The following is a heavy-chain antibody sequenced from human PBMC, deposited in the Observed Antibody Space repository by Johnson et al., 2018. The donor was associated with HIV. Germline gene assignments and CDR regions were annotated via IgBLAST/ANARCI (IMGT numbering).Heavy chain of an antibody. Sequence: VQLVESGGGLVQPGGSLRLSCAASGFTFSSYWMSWVRQAPGKGLEWVANIKQDGSEKYYVDSVKGRFTISRDNSKNSLYLKMNSLRAEDTALYYCAKDIEYSSSLGAFDIWGQGTMVTVSS. V-gene: IGHV3-7*03. J-gene: IGHJ3*02. CDR3: AKDIEYSSSLGAFDI. D-gene: IGHD6-6*01. CDR2: IKQDGSEK. CDR1: GFTFSSYW.